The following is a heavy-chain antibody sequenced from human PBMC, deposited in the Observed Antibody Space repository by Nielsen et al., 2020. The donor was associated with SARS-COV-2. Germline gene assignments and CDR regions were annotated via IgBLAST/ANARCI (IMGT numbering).Heavy chain of an antibody. J-gene: IGHJ6*02. CDR3: TRRVAGGTMDV. V-gene: IGHV3-74*01. CDR1: GFTFRDHW. CDR2: INPDGSKT. D-gene: IGHD6-19*01. Sequence: GESLKISCAASGFTFRDHWMHWVRQAPGEGLVWVSRINPDGSKTACADSVKGRFTISRDNAANTLYLQINSLTADDTAIYYCTRRVAGGTMDVWGQGTTVTVSS.